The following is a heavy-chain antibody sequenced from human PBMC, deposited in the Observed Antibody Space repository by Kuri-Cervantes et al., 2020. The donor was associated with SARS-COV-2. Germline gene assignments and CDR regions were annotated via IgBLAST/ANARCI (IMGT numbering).Heavy chain of an antibody. J-gene: IGHJ3*02. D-gene: IGHD6-19*01. V-gene: IGHV3-23*01. CDR1: GFTFSSYA. CDR3: AKIWLDDAFDI. Sequence: GESLKTPCAASGFTFSSYAMSWVRQAPGKGLEWVSAISGSGGSTYYADSVKGRFTISRDNSKNTLYLQMNSLRAEDTAVYYCAKIWLDDAFDIWGQGTMVTVSS. CDR2: ISGSGGST.